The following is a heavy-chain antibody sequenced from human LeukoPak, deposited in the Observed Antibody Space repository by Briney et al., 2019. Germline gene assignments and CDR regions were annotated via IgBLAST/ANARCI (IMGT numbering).Heavy chain of an antibody. CDR3: ARVTASSGYYDAFDI. Sequence: SETLSLTCTVSGGSISSYYWSWIRQPPGKGLEWIGYIYYSGSTNYNPSLKSRVTISVDTSKSQFSLKLSSVTAADTAVYYCARVTASSGYYDAFDIWGQGTMVTVSS. V-gene: IGHV4-59*01. D-gene: IGHD3-22*01. CDR2: IYYSGST. J-gene: IGHJ3*02. CDR1: GGSISSYY.